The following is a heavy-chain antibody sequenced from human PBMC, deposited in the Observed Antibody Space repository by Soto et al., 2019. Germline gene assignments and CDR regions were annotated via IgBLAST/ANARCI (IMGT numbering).Heavy chain of an antibody. CDR2: IYYSGST. J-gene: IGHJ3*02. D-gene: IGHD1-26*01. V-gene: IGHV4-59*01. Sequence: SETLSLTCTLSGGYIRNAYWRWIRQHPGKELEWIGYIYYSGSTNYNPSLKSRVTISVDTSKNQFSLRLSSVTSADTAVYYCARGIAGAASGRAFDIWGQGTMVT. CDR3: ARGIAGAASGRAFDI. CDR1: GGYIRNAY.